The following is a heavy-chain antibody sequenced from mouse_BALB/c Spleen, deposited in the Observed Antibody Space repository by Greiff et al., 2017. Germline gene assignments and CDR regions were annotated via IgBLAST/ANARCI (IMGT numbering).Heavy chain of an antibody. CDR1: GYTFTDYY. V-gene: IGHV1-77*01. Sequence: QVQLQQSGAELARPGASVKLSCKASGYTFTDYYINWVKQRTGQGLEWIGEIYPGSGNTYYNEKFKGKATLTADKSSSTAYMQLSSLTSEDSAVYFCARWRPLDYWGQGTTLTVSS. J-gene: IGHJ2*01. CDR2: IYPGSGNT. CDR3: ARWRPLDY.